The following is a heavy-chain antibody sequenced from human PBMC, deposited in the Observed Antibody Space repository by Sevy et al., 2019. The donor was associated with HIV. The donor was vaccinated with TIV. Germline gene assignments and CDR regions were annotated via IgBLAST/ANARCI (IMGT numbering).Heavy chain of an antibody. Sequence: GESLKISCTASGFTFGDYAMSWFRQAPGKGLEWVGFIRSKAYGGTTEYAASVKGRFTISRDDSKSIAYLQMNSLKTEDTAVYYCTRDPKDYYGSYYYYYMDVWGKGTTVTVSS. CDR3: TRDPKDYYGSYYYYYMDV. V-gene: IGHV3-49*03. CDR1: GFTFGDYA. D-gene: IGHD3-10*01. CDR2: IRSKAYGGTT. J-gene: IGHJ6*03.